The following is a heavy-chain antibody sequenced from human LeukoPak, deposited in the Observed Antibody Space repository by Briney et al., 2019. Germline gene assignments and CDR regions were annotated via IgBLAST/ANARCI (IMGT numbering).Heavy chain of an antibody. CDR2: IRSKANSYAT. Sequence: GGSLKLSCAASGFTFSGSAMHWVRQASGKGLEWVGRIRSKANSYATAYAASVKGRFTISRDDSKNAAYLQMNSLKTEDTAVYYRTRAIESSSWYSTVRRYYYGMDVWGQGTTVTVSS. V-gene: IGHV3-73*01. D-gene: IGHD6-13*01. CDR1: GFTFSGSA. J-gene: IGHJ6*02. CDR3: TRAIESSSWYSTVRRYYYGMDV.